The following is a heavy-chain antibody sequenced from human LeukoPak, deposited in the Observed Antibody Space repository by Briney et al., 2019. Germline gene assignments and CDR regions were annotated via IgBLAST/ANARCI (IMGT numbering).Heavy chain of an antibody. CDR3: ARRPLGGMDV. CDR2: INHSGST. CDR1: GGSFSGYY. J-gene: IGHJ6*02. D-gene: IGHD7-27*01. Sequence: SEALSLTCAVYGGSFSGYYWSWIRQPPGRGLEWIGEINHSGSTNYNPSLKSRVTISVDTSKNQFSLRLNSVTAADTAVYYCARRPLGGMDVWGQGTTVTVSS. V-gene: IGHV4-34*01.